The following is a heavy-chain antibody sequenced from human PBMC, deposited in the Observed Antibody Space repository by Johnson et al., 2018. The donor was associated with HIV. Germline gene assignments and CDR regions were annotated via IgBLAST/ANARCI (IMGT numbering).Heavy chain of an antibody. Sequence: QVQLVESGGGVVQPGRSLRLSCAASGFTFSSYAMHWVRQAPGKGLEWVAVISYDGSNKYYADSVKGRFTISRDNSKNTLYLQMNSLRAEDTAVYYCAREIQYFTAFDIWGQGTMVTVSS. V-gene: IGHV3-30-3*01. CDR2: ISYDGSNK. CDR3: AREIQYFTAFDI. J-gene: IGHJ3*02. D-gene: IGHD3-9*01. CDR1: GFTFSSYA.